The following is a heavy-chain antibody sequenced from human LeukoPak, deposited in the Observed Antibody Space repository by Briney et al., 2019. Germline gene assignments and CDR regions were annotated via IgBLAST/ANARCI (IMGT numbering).Heavy chain of an antibody. CDR3: AKVPYYDSSGYYDY. CDR1: GFTFSGYS. CDR2: IRYDGSDK. J-gene: IGHJ4*02. V-gene: IGHV3-30*02. Sequence: PGGSLRLSCAASGFTFSGYSMNWVRQAPGKGLEWVAFIRYDGSDKYYADSVKGRFTLSRDNSKNTLYLQMNSLRTEDTAVYYCAKVPYYDSSGYYDYWGQGTLVTVSS. D-gene: IGHD3-22*01.